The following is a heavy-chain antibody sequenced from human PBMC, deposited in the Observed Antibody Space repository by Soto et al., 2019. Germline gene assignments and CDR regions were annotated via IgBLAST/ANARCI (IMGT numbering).Heavy chain of an antibody. CDR2: INPNSGGT. V-gene: IGHV1-2*04. CDR3: ARHDTKYYKIDY. D-gene: IGHD1-26*01. Sequence: ASVKVSCKASGYTFTGYYMHWVRQAPGQGLEWMGWINPNSGGTNYAQKFQGWVTMTRDTSISTAYMELSRLRSDDTAVYYCARHDTKYYKIDYWGQGSLVTSPQ. J-gene: IGHJ4*02. CDR1: GYTFTGYY.